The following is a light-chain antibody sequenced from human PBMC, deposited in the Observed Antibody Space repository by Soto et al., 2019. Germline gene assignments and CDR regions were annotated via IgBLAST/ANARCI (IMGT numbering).Light chain of an antibody. J-gene: IGKJ5*01. Sequence: DVVMIQSPLSLPVTVGQPASIXXRTXQSLVHSDGIAYFSWFQQRPGRSPRXXIYKVSNRDSGVPARFSGSGAGTDFALKISRVEAEDVGVYYCMQGTHWPITFGQGTRLDIK. CDR2: KVS. V-gene: IGKV2-30*02. CDR3: MQGTHWPIT. CDR1: QSLVHSDGIAY.